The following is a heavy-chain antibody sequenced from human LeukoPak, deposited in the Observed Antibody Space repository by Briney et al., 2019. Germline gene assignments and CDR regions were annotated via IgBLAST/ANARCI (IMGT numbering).Heavy chain of an antibody. J-gene: IGHJ4*02. V-gene: IGHV3-53*01. Sequence: PGGSLRLSCAASGLTVTSNYKSWVRQAPGKGLEWVSVIYSGGSTYYADSVKGRFTISRDNSKNTLYLQMNNLRAEDTAVYYCARVAFRSSSYISGIDYWGQGTLVTVSS. CDR2: IYSGGST. CDR3: ARVAFRSSSYISGIDY. D-gene: IGHD1-20*01. CDR1: GLTVTSNY.